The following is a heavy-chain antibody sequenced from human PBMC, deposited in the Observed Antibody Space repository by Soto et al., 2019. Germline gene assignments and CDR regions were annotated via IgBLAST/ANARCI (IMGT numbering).Heavy chain of an antibody. J-gene: IGHJ6*02. V-gene: IGHV3-30*04. CDR1: KFTFRTYV. CDR2: ISFDGSNK. Sequence: QVQLVESGGGVVQPERSQRLSCAASKFTFRTYVMHWVRQAPGKGLEWVALISFDGSNKYYADSVKGRFTISRDNSKNTMYLQMNMRTPEDTAVYYCAREMIPMIMGGMSAMDVWGQGTTVTVSS. D-gene: IGHD3-22*01. CDR3: AREMIPMIMGGMSAMDV.